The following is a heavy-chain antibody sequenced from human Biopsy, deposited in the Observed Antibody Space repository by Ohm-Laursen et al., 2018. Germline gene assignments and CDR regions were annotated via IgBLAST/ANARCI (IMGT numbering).Heavy chain of an antibody. CDR1: GFTFSTHW. CDR3: TRDTTYYAGTTYYDALDV. Sequence: SLRLSCSASGFTFSTHWMTWVRQAPGKGLEWVANIKRDGSQSNHADSVKGRFTISRDNAKNSLYLQMNSLRAEDTAVYYCTRDTTYYAGTTYYDALDVWGQGTTVTVSS. J-gene: IGHJ3*01. V-gene: IGHV3-7*01. D-gene: IGHD2/OR15-2a*01. CDR2: IKRDGSQS.